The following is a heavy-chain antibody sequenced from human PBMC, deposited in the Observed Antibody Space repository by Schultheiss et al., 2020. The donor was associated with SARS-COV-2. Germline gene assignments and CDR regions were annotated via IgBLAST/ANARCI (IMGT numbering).Heavy chain of an antibody. CDR1: GFTFSSYA. D-gene: IGHD4-23*01. Sequence: GGSLRLSCAASGFTFSSYAMSWVRQAPGKGLEWVSAISGSGGSTYYADSVKGRFTISRDNSKNTLYLQMNSLRAEDTAVYYCAKGGKPGVVTAAFDIWGQGTMVTVAS. V-gene: IGHV3-23*01. CDR2: ISGSGGST. CDR3: AKGGKPGVVTAAFDI. J-gene: IGHJ3*02.